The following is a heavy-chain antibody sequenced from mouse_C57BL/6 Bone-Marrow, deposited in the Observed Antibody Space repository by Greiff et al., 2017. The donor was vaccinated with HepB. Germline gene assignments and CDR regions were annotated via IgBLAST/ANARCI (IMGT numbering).Heavy chain of an antibody. CDR1: GYAFSSSW. Sequence: QVQLQQSGPELVKPGASVKISCKASGYAFSSSWMNWVKQRPGKGLEWIGRIYPGDGDTNYNGKFKGKATLTADKSSSTAYMQLSSLTSEDSAVYFCARSLANWERTYYFDYWGQGTTLTVSS. J-gene: IGHJ2*01. CDR3: ARSLANWERTYYFDY. V-gene: IGHV1-82*01. CDR2: IYPGDGDT. D-gene: IGHD4-1*01.